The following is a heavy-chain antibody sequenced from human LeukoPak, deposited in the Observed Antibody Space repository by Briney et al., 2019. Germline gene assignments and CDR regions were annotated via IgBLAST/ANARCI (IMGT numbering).Heavy chain of an antibody. D-gene: IGHD3-16*01. CDR3: ARVGGGLHSMDV. J-gene: IGHJ6*02. V-gene: IGHV1-2*02. CDR2: INPKSGDT. CDR1: GYIFNDYY. Sequence: ASVKVSCKASGYIFNDYYMHWVRQAPGQGLEWMGWINPKSGDTSYAQSFRGRVTMTRDTSISAAYIELSGLRADDTAIYYCARVGGGLHSMDVWGQGTTVTVSS.